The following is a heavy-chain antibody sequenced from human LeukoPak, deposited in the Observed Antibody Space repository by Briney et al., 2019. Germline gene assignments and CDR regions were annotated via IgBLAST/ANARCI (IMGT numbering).Heavy chain of an antibody. CDR2: ISAYNGNT. D-gene: IGHD3-22*01. J-gene: IGHJ4*02. V-gene: IGHV1-18*04. Sequence: ASVKVSCKASGYTFTSYYMHWVRQAPGQGLEWMGWISAYNGNTNYAQKLQGRVTMTTDTSTSTAYMELRSLRPDDTAVYYCATLNYDSDWGQGTLVTVSS. CDR3: ATLNYDSD. CDR1: GYTFTSYY.